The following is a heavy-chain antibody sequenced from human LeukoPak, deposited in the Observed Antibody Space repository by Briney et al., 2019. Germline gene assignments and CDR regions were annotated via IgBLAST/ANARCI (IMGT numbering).Heavy chain of an antibody. J-gene: IGHJ6*03. CDR3: ARLVGFWSGYYYYYYMDV. V-gene: IGHV4-34*01. CDR2: IYYSGST. CDR1: GGSFSGYY. D-gene: IGHD3-3*01. Sequence: PSETLSLTCAVYGGSFSGYYWSWIRQPPGKGLEWIGSIYYSGSTYYNPSLKSRVTISVDTSKNQFSLKLSSVTAADTAVYYCARLVGFWSGYYYYYYMDVWGKGTTVTVSS.